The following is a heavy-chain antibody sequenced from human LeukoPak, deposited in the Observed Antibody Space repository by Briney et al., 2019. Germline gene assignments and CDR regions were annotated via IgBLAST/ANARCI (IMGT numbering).Heavy chain of an antibody. CDR1: GYAFTSYG. D-gene: IGHD5-18*01. CDR3: ARKGGYNYGLLGWYFDL. Sequence: GASVTVSCKTSGYAFTSYGISWVRQAPGQGLEWMGWISAYNGNTNYAQKFQGRVTMTTDTSTNTVYMELRSLRSDDTAVYYCARKGGYNYGLLGWYFDLWGRGTLVTVSS. V-gene: IGHV1-18*01. CDR2: ISAYNGNT. J-gene: IGHJ2*01.